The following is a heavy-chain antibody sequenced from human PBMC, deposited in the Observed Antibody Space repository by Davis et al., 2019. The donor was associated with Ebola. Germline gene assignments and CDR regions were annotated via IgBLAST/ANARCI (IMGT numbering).Heavy chain of an antibody. CDR2: IYYSGST. D-gene: IGHD2-15*01. CDR1: GGSMSGYY. Sequence: PSETLSLTCTVSGGSMSGYYWSWIRQPPGKGLEWIGRIYYSGSTDYNSSLKGRITISVDMSKNQFSLRLNSVTAADTAVYYCARLLTPRYCSADGCYLEIFENWGQGTLVSVSS. CDR3: ARLLTPRYCSADGCYLEIFEN. V-gene: IGHV4-59*01. J-gene: IGHJ4*02.